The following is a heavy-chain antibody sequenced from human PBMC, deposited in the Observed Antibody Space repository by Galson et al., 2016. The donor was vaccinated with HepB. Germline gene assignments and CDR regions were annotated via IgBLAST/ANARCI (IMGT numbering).Heavy chain of an antibody. J-gene: IGHJ3*02. Sequence: SETLSLTCAVYGGSFSGYYWSWIRQSPGKGLEWIGEINHSGNTRYNLSLKSRVIISVDTSKNQFSLKLSSVTAADTAVYYCARPDVLRFLEWLSENPGENAFDIWGQGTMVTVSS. CDR2: INHSGNT. CDR3: ARPDVLRFLEWLSENPGENAFDI. D-gene: IGHD3-3*01. V-gene: IGHV4-34*01. CDR1: GGSFSGYY.